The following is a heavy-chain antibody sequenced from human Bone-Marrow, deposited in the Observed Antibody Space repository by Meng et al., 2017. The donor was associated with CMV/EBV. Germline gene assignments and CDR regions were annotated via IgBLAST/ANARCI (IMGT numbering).Heavy chain of an antibody. V-gene: IGHV3-21*01. CDR2: ISSSSSYI. D-gene: IGHD3-16*02. CDR1: GFTFSSYS. J-gene: IGHJ4*02. CDR3: ASVDYVWGSYRYTASTSDY. Sequence: GSLRLSCAASGFTFSSYSMNWVRQAPGKGLEWVSSISSSSSYIYYADSVKGRFTISRDNAKNSLYLQMNSLRAEDTAVYYCASVDYVWGSYRYTASTSDYWGQGTLVTRLL.